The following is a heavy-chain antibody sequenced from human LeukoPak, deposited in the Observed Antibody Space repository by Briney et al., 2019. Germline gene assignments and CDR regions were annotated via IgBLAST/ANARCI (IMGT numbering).Heavy chain of an antibody. CDR2: INPNSGGT. Sequence: RASVKVSCKASGFTFTVYYMHWVRQAPGQGLEWMGWINPNSGGTNYAQKFQGRVTMTRDTSISTAYMELSRLRSDDTAVYYCARVISRGYSYGYVLVYWGQGTLVTVSS. V-gene: IGHV1-2*02. D-gene: IGHD5-18*01. CDR1: GFTFTVYY. J-gene: IGHJ4*02. CDR3: ARVISRGYSYGYVLVY.